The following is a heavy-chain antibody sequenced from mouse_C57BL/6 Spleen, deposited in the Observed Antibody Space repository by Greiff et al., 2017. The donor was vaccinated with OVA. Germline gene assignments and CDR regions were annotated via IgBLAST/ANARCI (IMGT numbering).Heavy chain of an antibody. D-gene: IGHD2-5*01. J-gene: IGHJ3*01. CDR3: VRQAYSNSWFAY. CDR2: IRSKSNNYAT. Sequence: EVHLVESGGGLVQPKGSLKLSCAASGFSFNTYAMNWVRQAPGKGLEWVARIRSKSNNYATYYADSVKDRFTISRDDSESMLYLQMNNLKTEDTAMYYCVRQAYSNSWFAYWGQGTLVTVSA. V-gene: IGHV10-1*01. CDR1: GFSFNTYA.